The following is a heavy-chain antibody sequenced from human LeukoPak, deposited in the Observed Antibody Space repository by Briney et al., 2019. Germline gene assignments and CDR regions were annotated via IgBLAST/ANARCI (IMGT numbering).Heavy chain of an antibody. Sequence: PSETLSLTCAVYGGSFSGYYWSWIRQPPGKGLEWIGEINHSGSTNYKPSLKSRVAISVDTSKKQFSLKLSSVTAADTAVYYCARGYPAAGLNYWGQGTLVTVSS. CDR1: GGSFSGYY. CDR3: ARGYPAAGLNY. V-gene: IGHV4-34*01. J-gene: IGHJ4*02. D-gene: IGHD6-13*01. CDR2: INHSGST.